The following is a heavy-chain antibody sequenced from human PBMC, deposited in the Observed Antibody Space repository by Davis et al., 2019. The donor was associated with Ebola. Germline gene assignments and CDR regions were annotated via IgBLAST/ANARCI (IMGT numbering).Heavy chain of an antibody. Sequence: GQSLKISCKGSGYSFTSYWIGRVRQMPGKGLEWMGIIYPGDSDTRYSPSFQGQVTISAGKSISTAYLQWSSLKASDTAMYYCARLGTIFGVVTKGYYMDVWGKGTTVTVSS. CDR3: ARLGTIFGVVTKGYYMDV. D-gene: IGHD3-3*01. J-gene: IGHJ6*03. CDR2: IYPGDSDT. CDR1: GYSFTSYW. V-gene: IGHV5-51*01.